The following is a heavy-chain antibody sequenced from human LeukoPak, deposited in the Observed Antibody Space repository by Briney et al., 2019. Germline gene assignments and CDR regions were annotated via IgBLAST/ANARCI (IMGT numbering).Heavy chain of an antibody. J-gene: IGHJ3*02. V-gene: IGHV1-2*02. CDR1: GYIFTGYY. CDR3: ARVSDSITMIVVVTAHDAFDI. Sequence: ASVKVSCKASGYIFTGYYMHWVRQAPGQGLEWMGWINPNSGGTNYAQKFQGRVTMTRDTSISTAYMELSRLRSDDTAVYYCARVSDSITMIVVVTAHDAFDIWGQGTMVTVSS. D-gene: IGHD3-22*01. CDR2: INPNSGGT.